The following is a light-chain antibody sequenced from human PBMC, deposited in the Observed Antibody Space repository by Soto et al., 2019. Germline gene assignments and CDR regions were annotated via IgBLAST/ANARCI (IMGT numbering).Light chain of an antibody. Sequence: EIVLTQSPGTLSLSPGERATLSCRASQSVSSSYLAWYQQKPGKAPRPLIYGASSRAIGIPDRFSGSGSGTVFPLAISRREPEDFAVYFCQQYGSSPWTFGQGTKVEIK. CDR2: GAS. CDR3: QQYGSSPWT. CDR1: QSVSSSY. V-gene: IGKV3-20*01. J-gene: IGKJ1*01.